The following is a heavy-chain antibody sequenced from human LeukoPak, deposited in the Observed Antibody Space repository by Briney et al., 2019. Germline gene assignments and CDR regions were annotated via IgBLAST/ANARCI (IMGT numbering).Heavy chain of an antibody. CDR1: GHTFTSYG. D-gene: IGHD3-22*01. CDR2: ISAYNGNT. CDR3: AIGRRSGDYDSSGYSSFGP. V-gene: IGHV1-18*01. Sequence: GASVKVSCKASGHTFTSYGISWVRQAPGQGLEWMGWISAYNGNTNYAQKLRGRVTMTTDTSTSTAYMELRSLRSDDTGVYYCAIGRRSGDYDSSGYSSFGPWGQGTLVTVSS. J-gene: IGHJ5*02.